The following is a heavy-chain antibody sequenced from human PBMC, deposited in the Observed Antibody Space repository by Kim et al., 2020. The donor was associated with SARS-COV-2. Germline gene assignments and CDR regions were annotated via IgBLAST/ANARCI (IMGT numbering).Heavy chain of an antibody. D-gene: IGHD3-22*01. CDR1: GYTFTGYY. J-gene: IGHJ6*01. CDR2: INPNSGGP. V-gene: IGHV1-2*04. CDR3: ARGPWYYDRSGYSKWDYY. Sequence: ASVKVSCKASGYTFTGYYIHWVRQAPGQGLEWMGWINPNSGGPNYAQKFQGWVTMTRDPSISPAYMELSRLRSDDTAVYYCARGPWYYDRSGYSKWDYY.